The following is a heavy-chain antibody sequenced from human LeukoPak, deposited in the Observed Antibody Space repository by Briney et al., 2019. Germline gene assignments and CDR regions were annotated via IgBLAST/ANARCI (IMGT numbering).Heavy chain of an antibody. Sequence: GGSLRLSCSASGFTFSSYSMNWVRQAPGKGLEWVSSISSSSSYIYYADSVKGRFTISRDNAKNSLYLQMNSLRAEDTAVYYCAGGGDVYYDSSGYYYPTNSDYWGQGTLVTVSS. D-gene: IGHD3-22*01. CDR2: ISSSSSYI. J-gene: IGHJ4*02. V-gene: IGHV3-21*01. CDR3: AGGGDVYYDSSGYYYPTNSDY. CDR1: GFTFSSYS.